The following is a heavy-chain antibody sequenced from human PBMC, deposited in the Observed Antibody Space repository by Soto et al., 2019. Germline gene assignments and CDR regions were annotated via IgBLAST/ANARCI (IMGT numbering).Heavy chain of an antibody. V-gene: IGHV1-18*01. J-gene: IGHJ5*02. D-gene: IGHD3-22*01. CDR2: ISAYNGNT. CDR1: GYTFTSYG. Sequence: GASVKGSCKASGYTFTSYGISWLLQAPGQGLEWMGWISAYNGNTNYAQKLQGRVTMTTDTSTSTAYMELRSLRSDDTAVYYCARDRGIIVGSRFDPWGQGTLVTVSS. CDR3: ARDRGIIVGSRFDP.